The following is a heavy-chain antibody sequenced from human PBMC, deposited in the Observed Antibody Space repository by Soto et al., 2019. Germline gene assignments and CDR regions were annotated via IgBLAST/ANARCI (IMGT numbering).Heavy chain of an antibody. J-gene: IGHJ4*02. V-gene: IGHV3-48*02. CDR3: ASDRGVNPLNY. CDR2: ISTISSTV. Sequence: PGGSLRLSCVASGFNFNNYAMNWARQAPGKGLEWISYISTISSTVYYADSVKGRFSISRDNAKNSVYLQMNSLRDEDTAVYYCASDRGVNPLNYWGQGTLVTVSS. CDR1: GFNFNNYA.